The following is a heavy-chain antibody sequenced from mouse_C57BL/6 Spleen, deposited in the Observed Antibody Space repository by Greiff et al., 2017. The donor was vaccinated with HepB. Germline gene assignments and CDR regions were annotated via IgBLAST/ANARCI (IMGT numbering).Heavy chain of an antibody. V-gene: IGHV14-4*01. Sequence: EVKLMESGAELVRPGASVKLSCTASGFNIKDDYMHWVKQRPEQGLEWIGWIDPENGDTEYASKFQGKATITADTSSNTAYLQLSSLTSEDTAVYYCTTLRSFAYWGQGTLVTVSA. D-gene: IGHD1-1*01. CDR3: TTLRSFAY. CDR1: GFNIKDDY. CDR2: IDPENGDT. J-gene: IGHJ3*01.